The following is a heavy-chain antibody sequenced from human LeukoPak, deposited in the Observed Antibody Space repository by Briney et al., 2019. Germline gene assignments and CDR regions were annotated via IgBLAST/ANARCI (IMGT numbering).Heavy chain of an antibody. Sequence: GGSLRLSCAASGFTFSSYGMHWVRQAPGKGLEWVAFIRYDGSNKYYADSVKGRFTISRDNAKNSLYLQMNSLRAGDTAVYYCARDRIMDVWGKGTTVTVSS. CDR2: IRYDGSNK. CDR3: ARDRIMDV. J-gene: IGHJ6*03. CDR1: GFTFSSYG. V-gene: IGHV3-30*02.